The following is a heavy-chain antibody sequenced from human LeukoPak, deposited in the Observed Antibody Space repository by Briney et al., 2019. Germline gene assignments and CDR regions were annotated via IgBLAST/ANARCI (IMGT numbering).Heavy chain of an antibody. D-gene: IGHD3-10*01. V-gene: IGHV1-69*06. CDR1: GGTFSSYA. Sequence: SVKVSCKASGGTFSSYAISWVRQAPGQGLEWMGGIIPIFGTANYAQKFQGRVTITADKSTSTAYMELSSLRSEDTAVYYCARDRPPSGYYYGMDVWGKGTTVTVSS. CDR2: IIPIFGTA. J-gene: IGHJ6*04. CDR3: ARDRPPSGYYYGMDV.